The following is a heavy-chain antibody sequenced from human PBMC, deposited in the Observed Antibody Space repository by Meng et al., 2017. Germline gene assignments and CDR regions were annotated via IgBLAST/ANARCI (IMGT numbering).Heavy chain of an antibody. J-gene: IGHJ4*02. D-gene: IGHD3-10*01. CDR1: GYSFTSYC. Sequence: KVSCKGSGYSFTSYCIGWVRQMPGKGLEWMGIIYPGDSDTRYSPSFQGQVTISADKSISTAYLQWSSLKASDTAMYYCARALSVYGSGSSYYFDYWGQGTLVTVSS. CDR2: IYPGDSDT. V-gene: IGHV5-51*01. CDR3: ARALSVYGSGSSYYFDY.